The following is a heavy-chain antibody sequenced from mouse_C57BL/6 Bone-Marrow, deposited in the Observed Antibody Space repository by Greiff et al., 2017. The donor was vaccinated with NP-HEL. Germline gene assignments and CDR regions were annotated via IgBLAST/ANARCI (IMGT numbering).Heavy chain of an antibody. CDR3: ARAYYGSLFDY. V-gene: IGHV1-64*01. CDR2: IHPNSGST. CDR1: GYTFTSYW. J-gene: IGHJ2*01. Sequence: VQLQQPGAELVKPGASVKLSCKASGYTFTSYWMHWVKQRPGQGLEWIGMIHPNSGSTNYNEKFKSKATLTVDKSSSTAYMQLSSLTSEDSAVYYCARAYYGSLFDYWGQGTTLTVSS. D-gene: IGHD1-1*01.